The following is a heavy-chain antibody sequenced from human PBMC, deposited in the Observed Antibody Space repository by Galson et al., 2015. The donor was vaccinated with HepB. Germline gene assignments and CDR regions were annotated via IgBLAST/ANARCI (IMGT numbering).Heavy chain of an antibody. CDR1: GFTVSTSY. CDR3: ARGALRSGYSYGYFDS. J-gene: IGHJ4*02. D-gene: IGHD5-18*01. Sequence: SLRLSCAASGFTVSTSYMTWVRQAPGKGLEWVSVIFSGVNTYYADSVKGRFTISRDNSKNTLYLQMNSLRAEDTAVYFCARGALRSGYSYGYFDSWGQGTLVTVSS. CDR2: IFSGVNT. V-gene: IGHV3-53*01.